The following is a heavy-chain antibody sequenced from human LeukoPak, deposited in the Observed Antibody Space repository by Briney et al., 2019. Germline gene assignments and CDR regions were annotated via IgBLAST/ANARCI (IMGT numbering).Heavy chain of an antibody. J-gene: IGHJ4*02. D-gene: IGHD5-18*01. CDR3: AREGYSYGYPFDY. V-gene: IGHV3-7*03. CDR1: GFPFSSHW. CDR2: IKQDGSEK. Sequence: SGGSLRLSCAASGFPFSSHWMSWVRQAPGKGLEWVANIKQDGSEKYYVDSVKGRFTISRDNAKNSLYLQMNSLRAEDTAVYYCAREGYSYGYPFDYWGQGTLVTVSS.